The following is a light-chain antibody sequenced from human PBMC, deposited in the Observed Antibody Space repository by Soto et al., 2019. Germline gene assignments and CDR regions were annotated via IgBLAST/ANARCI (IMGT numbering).Light chain of an antibody. CDR1: NIGSES. V-gene: IGLV3-21*04. J-gene: IGLJ3*02. CDR2: YDT. CDR3: QVWDGSSDNGV. Sequence: SYELTQPPSVSVAPGKTARITCGGNNIGSESVHWYQQKPGQAPVLVIYYDTNRPSGIPERFSGSNSGNTATLTISRVEAGDEADYYCQVWDGSSDNGVFGGGTKLTVL.